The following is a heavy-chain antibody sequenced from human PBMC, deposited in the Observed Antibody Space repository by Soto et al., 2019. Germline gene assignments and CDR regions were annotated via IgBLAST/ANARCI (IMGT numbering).Heavy chain of an antibody. CDR3: ARGRGYYYGSGSYYPRAYYYYGMDV. J-gene: IGHJ6*02. CDR2: ISSSGSTI. Sequence: GSLRLSCAASGFTFSDYYMSWIRQAPGKGLEWVSYISSSGSTIYYADSVKGRFTISRDNAKNSLYLQMNSLRAEDTAVYYCARGRGYYYGSGSYYPRAYYYYGMDVWGQGTTVTVSS. CDR1: GFTFSDYY. V-gene: IGHV3-11*01. D-gene: IGHD3-10*01.